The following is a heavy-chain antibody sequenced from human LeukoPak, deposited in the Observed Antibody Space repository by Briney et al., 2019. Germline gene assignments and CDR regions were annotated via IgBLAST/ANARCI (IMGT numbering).Heavy chain of an antibody. D-gene: IGHD6-19*01. CDR3: ARAAVAGPIDY. V-gene: IGHV4-34*01. CDR1: GGSFSGYY. J-gene: IGHJ4*02. Sequence: SETLSLTCAVYGGSFSGYYWSWIRRPPGKGLEWIGEINHSGSTNYNPSLKSRVTISVDTSKNQFSLKLSSVTAADTAVYYCARAAVAGPIDYWGQGTLVTVSS. CDR2: INHSGST.